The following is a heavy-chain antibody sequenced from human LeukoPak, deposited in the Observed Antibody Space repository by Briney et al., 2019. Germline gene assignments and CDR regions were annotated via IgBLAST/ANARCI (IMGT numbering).Heavy chain of an antibody. CDR3: ARAYNRYSYGYVVDY. V-gene: IGHV3-64*01. J-gene: IGHJ4*02. CDR2: ISSNGGST. Sequence: GRSLRLSCAASGFTFSSYAMHWVRQAPGKGLEYVSAISSNGGSTYYANSVKGRFTISRDNSKNTLYLQMGSLRAEDMAVYYCARAYNRYSYGYVVDYWGQGTLVTVSS. CDR1: GFTFSSYA. D-gene: IGHD5-18*01.